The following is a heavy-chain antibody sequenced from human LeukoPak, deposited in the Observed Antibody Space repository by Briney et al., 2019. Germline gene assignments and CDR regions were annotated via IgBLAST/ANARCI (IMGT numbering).Heavy chain of an antibody. D-gene: IGHD3-9*01. J-gene: IGHJ5*02. CDR2: ISSSGSNK. CDR1: GFTFSSYA. Sequence: PGGSLRLSCAASGFTFSSYAMSWVRQAPGKGLEWISYISSSGSNKAYADSIEGRFTISRDNGKNSLYLQMNSLRADDTAVYYCARTAFDWSQVGGNWFDPWGQGTLVTVSS. CDR3: ARTAFDWSQVGGNWFDP. V-gene: IGHV3-48*04.